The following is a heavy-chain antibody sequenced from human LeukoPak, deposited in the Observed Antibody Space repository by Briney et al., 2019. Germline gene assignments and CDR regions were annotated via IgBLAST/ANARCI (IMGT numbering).Heavy chain of an antibody. V-gene: IGHV3-21*01. Sequence: GGSLRLSCAASGFTFSSYSMNWVRQAPGKGLEWVSSISSSSSYIYYADSVKGRFTISRDNAKNSLYLQMNSLRAEDTAVYYCARDGTYYDFWSGYYNYFDYWGQGTLVTVSS. D-gene: IGHD3-3*01. CDR1: GFTFSSYS. J-gene: IGHJ4*02. CDR2: ISSSSSYI. CDR3: ARDGTYYDFWSGYYNYFDY.